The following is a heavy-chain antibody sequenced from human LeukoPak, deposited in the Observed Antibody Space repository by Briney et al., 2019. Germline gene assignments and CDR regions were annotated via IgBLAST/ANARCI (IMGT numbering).Heavy chain of an antibody. CDR1: GGSFSGYY. D-gene: IGHD5-24*01. CDR2: INHSGST. CDR3: ARGEDGYNGD. Sequence: PSETLSLTCAVYGGSFSGYYWSWIRQPPGKGLEWIGEINHSGSTNYNPSLKSLVTISVDTSKNQFSLKLSSVTAADTAVYYCARGEDGYNGDWGQGTLVTVSS. V-gene: IGHV4-34*01. J-gene: IGHJ4*02.